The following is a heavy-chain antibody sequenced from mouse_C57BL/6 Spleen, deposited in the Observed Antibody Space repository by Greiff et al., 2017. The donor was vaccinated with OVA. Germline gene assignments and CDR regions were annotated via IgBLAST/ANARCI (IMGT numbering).Heavy chain of an antibody. D-gene: IGHD1-1*01. J-gene: IGHJ4*01. CDR3: ARGGHGSSHYAMDY. CDR1: GFNFKNTY. V-gene: IGHV14-3*01. CDR2: IDPASGNT. Sequence: VQLQQSVAELVRPGASVKLSCTASGFNFKNTYMHWVKQRPEQGLEWIGRIDPASGNTKYAPKFQGKATITADTSSNTAYLQLSSLTSEDTAVYDCARGGHGSSHYAMDYWGQGTSVTVSS.